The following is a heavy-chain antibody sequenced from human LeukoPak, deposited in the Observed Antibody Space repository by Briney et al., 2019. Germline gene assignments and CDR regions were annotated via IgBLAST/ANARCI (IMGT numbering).Heavy chain of an antibody. CDR1: GFTFSSYG. J-gene: IGHJ4*02. CDR2: IWNDGNKK. V-gene: IGHV3-33*01. D-gene: IGHD5-12*01. CDR3: AREGGIVATPFDY. Sequence: GGSLRLSCAASGFTFSSYGMHWVRQAPGKGLEWVAVIWNDGNKKYYADSVKGRFTISRDNAKNSLYLQMNSLRAEDTAVYYCAREGGIVATPFDYWGQGTLVTVSS.